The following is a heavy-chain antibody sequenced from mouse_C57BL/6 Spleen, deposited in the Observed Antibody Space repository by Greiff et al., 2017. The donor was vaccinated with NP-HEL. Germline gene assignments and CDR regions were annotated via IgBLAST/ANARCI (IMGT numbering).Heavy chain of an antibody. CDR1: GFSLTSYG. D-gene: IGHD2-5*01. Sequence: VKLMESGPGLVAPSQSLSITCTVSGFSLTSYGVDWVRQSPGKGLEWLGVIWGVGSTNYNSALNSRLSISEDNSKSKVFRKMNMLQTDDTAVYYCASGSNYERFAYWGQGTLVTVSA. V-gene: IGHV2-6*01. J-gene: IGHJ3*01. CDR2: IWGVGST. CDR3: ASGSNYERFAY.